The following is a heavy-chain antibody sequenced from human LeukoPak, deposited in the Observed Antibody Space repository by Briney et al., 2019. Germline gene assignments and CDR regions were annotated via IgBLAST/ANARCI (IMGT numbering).Heavy chain of an antibody. J-gene: IGHJ4*02. Sequence: GGSLRLSCAASGFTFSDYYMSWIRQAPGKGLEWVSYISSSGSTIYYADSVKGRFTISRDNAKNSLYLQMNSLRAEDAAVYYCARGPYCSGGSCYPGYFDYWGQGTLVTVSS. V-gene: IGHV3-11*01. CDR1: GFTFSDYY. CDR3: ARGPYCSGGSCYPGYFDY. CDR2: ISSSGSTI. D-gene: IGHD2-15*01.